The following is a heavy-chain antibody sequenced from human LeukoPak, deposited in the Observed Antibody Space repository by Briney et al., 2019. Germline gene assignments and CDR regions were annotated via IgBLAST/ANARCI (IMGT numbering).Heavy chain of an antibody. J-gene: IGHJ2*01. CDR2: INHVGSI. V-gene: IGHV4-34*01. Sequence: SETLSLTCXVYGGSFSGXXXXXXXQPXXKGLEWIGEINHVGSINYNPSLKSRVXXXVDTSKNQFSLKLISVTAADTAVYFCARGHWDFDLWGRGTLVTVSS. CDR3: ARGHWDFDL. CDR1: GGSFSGXX.